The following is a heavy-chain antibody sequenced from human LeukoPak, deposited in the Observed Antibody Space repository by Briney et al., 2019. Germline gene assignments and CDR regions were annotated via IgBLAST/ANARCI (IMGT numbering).Heavy chain of an antibody. V-gene: IGHV4-59*01. Sequence: SETLSLTCTVSGGSFSSYYWSWIRQPPGKGLEWIGYVYYNGITDYNPSLESRVIISVDTSKNQFSLILNSVTAADTAVYYCARTDSGNYYRPFDYWGQGTLVTVSS. J-gene: IGHJ4*02. D-gene: IGHD3-10*01. CDR3: ARTDSGNYYRPFDY. CDR1: GGSFSSYY. CDR2: VYYNGIT.